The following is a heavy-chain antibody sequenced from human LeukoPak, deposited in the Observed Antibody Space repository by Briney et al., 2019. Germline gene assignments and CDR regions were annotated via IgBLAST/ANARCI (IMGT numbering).Heavy chain of an antibody. CDR2: ISSSSSYI. J-gene: IGHJ6*03. Sequence: GGSLRLSCAASGFTFSSYSMNWVRQAPGKGLEWVSSISSSSSYIYYADSVKGRFTISRDNAKNSLYLQMNSLRAEDTAVYYCARVGEFGELLFPFYMDVWGKGTTVTVSS. V-gene: IGHV3-21*01. CDR3: ARVGEFGELLFPFYMDV. D-gene: IGHD3-10*01. CDR1: GFTFSSYS.